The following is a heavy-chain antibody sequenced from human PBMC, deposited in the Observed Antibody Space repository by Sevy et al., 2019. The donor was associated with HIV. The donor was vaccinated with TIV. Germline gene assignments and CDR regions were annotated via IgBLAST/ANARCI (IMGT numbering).Heavy chain of an antibody. CDR1: GGTFSSYA. Sequence: ASVKVSCKASGGTFSSYAISWVRQAPGQGLEWMGGIIPIFGTANYAQKFQGRVTLTADKSRSTAYMELSSLRSEDTAVYYCARAITMVRGVIFSRSWFDPWGQGTLVTVSS. D-gene: IGHD3-10*01. CDR3: ARAITMVRGVIFSRSWFDP. CDR2: IIPIFGTA. V-gene: IGHV1-69*06. J-gene: IGHJ5*02.